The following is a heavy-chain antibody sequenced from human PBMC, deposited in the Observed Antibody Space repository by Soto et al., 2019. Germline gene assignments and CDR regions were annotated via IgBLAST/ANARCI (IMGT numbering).Heavy chain of an antibody. Sequence: GASVKVSCKASGYTFTSYGISWVRQAPGQGLEWMGWISAYNGNTNYAQKLQGRVTMTRNTSISTAYMEVSSLRSEDTAVYYCARPSIAAAYYYYGMDVPGQGTTLTVSS. D-gene: IGHD6-25*01. J-gene: IGHJ6*02. CDR1: GYTFTSYG. V-gene: IGHV1-18*04. CDR3: ARPSIAAAYYYYGMDV. CDR2: ISAYNGNT.